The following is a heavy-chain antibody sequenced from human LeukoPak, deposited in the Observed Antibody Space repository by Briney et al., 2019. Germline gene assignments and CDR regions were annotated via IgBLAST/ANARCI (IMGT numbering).Heavy chain of an antibody. CDR1: GYTFTSYG. CDR2: INPSGGGT. CDR3: ARTRYFDSQGGFDP. V-gene: IGHV1-46*01. J-gene: IGHJ5*02. D-gene: IGHD3-22*01. Sequence: ASVKVSCTASGYTFTSYGISWVRQAPGQGLEWMGIINPSGGGTTYARKFQGRVTMTRDTSTSTVYMELSSLRSEDTAVYYCARTRYFDSQGGFDPWGQGTLVTVSS.